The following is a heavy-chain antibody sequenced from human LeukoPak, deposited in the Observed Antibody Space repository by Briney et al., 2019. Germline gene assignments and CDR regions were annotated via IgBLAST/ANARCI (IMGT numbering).Heavy chain of an antibody. CDR2: ISAYNGNT. CDR3: ARDLVGLRSSGWYFDY. Sequence: ASVKVSCKASGYTFTSYGISWVRQAPGQGLEWMGWISAYNGNTNYAQKLQGRVTMTTDTSTSTAYMELWSLRSDDTAVYYCARDLVGLRSSGWYFDYWGQGTLVTVSS. CDR1: GYTFTSYG. V-gene: IGHV1-18*01. D-gene: IGHD6-19*01. J-gene: IGHJ4*02.